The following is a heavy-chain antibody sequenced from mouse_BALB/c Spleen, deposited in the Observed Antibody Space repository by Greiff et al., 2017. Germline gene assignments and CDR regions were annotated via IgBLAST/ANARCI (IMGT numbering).Heavy chain of an antibody. CDR1: GYAFSSYW. D-gene: IGHD4-1*01. J-gene: IGHJ4*01. CDR2: IYPGDGDT. Sequence: VQLQQSGAELVRPGSSVKISCKASGYAFSSYWMNWVKQRPGQGLEWIGQIYPGDGDTNYNGKFKGKATLTADKSSSTAYMQLSSLTSEDSAVYFCARRGDWEDMDYWGQGTSVTVSS. CDR3: ARRGDWEDMDY. V-gene: IGHV1-80*01.